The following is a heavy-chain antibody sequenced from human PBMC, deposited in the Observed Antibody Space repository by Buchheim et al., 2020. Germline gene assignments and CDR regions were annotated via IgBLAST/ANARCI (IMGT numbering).Heavy chain of an antibody. J-gene: IGHJ4*02. Sequence: EVQLLESGGGLVQPGGSLRLSCAASGFTFSSYAMSWVRQAPGKGLEWVSAISGSRGSTYYADSVKGRFTISRANAKNSLYLQMNSLRAEDTAVYYCARGPQWFGELLAYWGQGTL. D-gene: IGHD3-10*01. V-gene: IGHV3-23*01. CDR3: ARGPQWFGELLAY. CDR1: GFTFSSYA. CDR2: ISGSRGST.